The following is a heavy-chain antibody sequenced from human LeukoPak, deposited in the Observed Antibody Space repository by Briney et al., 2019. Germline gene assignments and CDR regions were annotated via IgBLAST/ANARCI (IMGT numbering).Heavy chain of an antibody. D-gene: IGHD3-16*01. J-gene: IGHJ4*02. CDR2: ISNDGTKT. CDR1: GFTFSVHY. CDR3: ARVFSHWGWPGDYYFDY. V-gene: IGHV3-11*04. Sequence: KTGGSLRLSCAASGFTFSVHYMSWIRQAPGKGLQWISYISNDGTKTYYADSVRGRLTISRDNGKNLVYLQMNSLRVEDTAVYYCARVFSHWGWPGDYYFDYWGQGSLVTVSS.